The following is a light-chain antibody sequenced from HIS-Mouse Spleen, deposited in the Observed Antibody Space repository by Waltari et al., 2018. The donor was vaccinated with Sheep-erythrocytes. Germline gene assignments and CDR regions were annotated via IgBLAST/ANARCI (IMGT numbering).Light chain of an antibody. J-gene: IGLJ3*02. Sequence: QSALTQPPSASGSPGQSVTISCTGPSSDVGGYNYVSGYQQHPGKPPKPMIYEVSKRPSGVPDRFSGSKSGNTASLTVSGLQAEDEADYYCSSYAGSNNWVFGGGTKLTVL. CDR1: SSDVGGYNY. V-gene: IGLV2-8*01. CDR3: SSYAGSNNWV. CDR2: EVS.